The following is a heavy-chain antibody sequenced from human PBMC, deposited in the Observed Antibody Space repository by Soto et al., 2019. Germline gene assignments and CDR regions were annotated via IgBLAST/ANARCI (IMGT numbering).Heavy chain of an antibody. CDR2: ISYDGSNK. J-gene: IGHJ4*02. V-gene: IGHV3-30-3*01. CDR3: ARGGNYYDSSGYYYVRATHNFDY. D-gene: IGHD3-22*01. CDR1: GFTFSSYA. Sequence: GGSLRLSCAASGFTFSSYAMHWVRQAPGKGLEWVAVISYDGSNKYYADSVKGRFTISRDNSKNTLYLQMNSLRAEDTAVYYCARGGNYYDSSGYYYVRATHNFDYWGQGTLVTVSS.